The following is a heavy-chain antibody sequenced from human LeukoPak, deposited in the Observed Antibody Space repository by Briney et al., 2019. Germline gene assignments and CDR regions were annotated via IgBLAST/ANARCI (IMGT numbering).Heavy chain of an antibody. CDR3: AKRLMITFGGVIDF. CDR1: GFTFSDYY. CDR2: ISSSGSTI. D-gene: IGHD3-16*02. V-gene: IGHV3-11*01. Sequence: GGSLRLSCAASGFTFSDYYMSWIRQAPGKGLEWVSYISSSGSTIYYADSVKGRFTISRDNAKNSLYLQMNSLRAEDTAVYYCAKRLMITFGGVIDFWGQGTMVTVSS. J-gene: IGHJ3*01.